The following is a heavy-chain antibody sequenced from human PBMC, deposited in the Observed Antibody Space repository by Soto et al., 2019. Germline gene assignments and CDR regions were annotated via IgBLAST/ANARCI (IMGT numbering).Heavy chain of an antibody. V-gene: IGHV1-69*01. Sequence: QVQLVQSGAEVRKPGSSVRVSCTASGGTFDAYTITWVRQAPGQGLDWMGGIIPLFGTANYAQKFQGSVTITADESTTTYHMELSSIRSEDTAVYFCARLGTKAMDVCGQGTTVT. CDR3: ARLGTKAMDV. J-gene: IGHJ6*02. D-gene: IGHD2-2*01. CDR1: GGTFDAYT. CDR2: IIPLFGTA.